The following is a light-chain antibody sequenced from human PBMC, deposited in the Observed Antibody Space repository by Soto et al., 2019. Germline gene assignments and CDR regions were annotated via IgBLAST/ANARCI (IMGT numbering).Light chain of an antibody. CDR3: HSYDTSLSGSAV. V-gene: IGLV1-40*01. CDR2: GNT. Sequence: QSVLTQPPSVSGAPGQRVTFSCTGSSSNIGAGYDVHWYQRLPGSAPKLLIYGNTNRPSGVPDRFSGSKSGTSASLAITGLQAEDEGDYYCHSYDTSLSGSAVFGGGTKLTVL. CDR1: SSNIGAGYD. J-gene: IGLJ2*01.